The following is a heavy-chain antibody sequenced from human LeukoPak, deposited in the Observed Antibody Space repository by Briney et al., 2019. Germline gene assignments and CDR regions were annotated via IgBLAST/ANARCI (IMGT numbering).Heavy chain of an antibody. CDR2: IYYSGST. J-gene: IGHJ6*02. D-gene: IGHD3-16*02. Sequence: PSETLSLTCTVSGGSISSHYWSWIRQPPGEGLEGIGYIYYSGSTNYNPSHKSRVTISVDTSKNQFSMKLSSVTAADTAVYYCARFSFIGYYYYGMDVWGQGTTVTVSS. CDR1: GGSISSHY. CDR3: ARFSFIGYYYYGMDV. V-gene: IGHV4-59*11.